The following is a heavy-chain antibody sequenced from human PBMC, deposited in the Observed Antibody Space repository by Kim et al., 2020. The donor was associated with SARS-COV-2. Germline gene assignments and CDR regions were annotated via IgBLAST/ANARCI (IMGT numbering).Heavy chain of an antibody. D-gene: IGHD2-15*01. J-gene: IGHJ4*02. CDR2: ISYDGSNK. Sequence: GGSLRLSCAASGFTFSSYGMHWVRQAPGKGLEWVAVISYDGSNKYYADSVKGRFTISRDNSKNTLYLQMNSLRAEDTAVYYCATGNIVVVVAAIHYWGQGTLVTVSS. CDR1: GFTFSSYG. V-gene: IGHV3-30*03. CDR3: ATGNIVVVVAAIHY.